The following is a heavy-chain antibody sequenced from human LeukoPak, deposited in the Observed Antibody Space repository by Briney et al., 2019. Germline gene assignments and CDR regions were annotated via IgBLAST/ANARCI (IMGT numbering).Heavy chain of an antibody. CDR1: GFTFSSYS. D-gene: IGHD3-9*01. J-gene: IGHJ4*02. CDR3: ARDAIGDYDILTGYGDY. Sequence: GGSLRLSCAASGFTFSSYSMNWVRQAPGKGLEWVSSISSSSSYIYYADSVKGRFTISRDNAKNSLYLQMNSLRAEDTAVYYCARDAIGDYDILTGYGDYWDQGTLVTVSS. V-gene: IGHV3-21*01. CDR2: ISSSSSYI.